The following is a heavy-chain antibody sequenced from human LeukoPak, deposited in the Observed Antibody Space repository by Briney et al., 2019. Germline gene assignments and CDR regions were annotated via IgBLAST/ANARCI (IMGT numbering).Heavy chain of an antibody. CDR2: IGTADDT. CDR3: ARGGRDPGGFDP. J-gene: IGHJ5*02. V-gene: IGHV3-13*01. D-gene: IGHD4-23*01. CDR1: GFTFSTYD. Sequence: GGSLRLSCAASGFTFSTYDMHWVRQATGKDLEWVSAIGTADDTYYSGSVKGRFTISRENANNSLYLQTNSLRAGDTAVYYCARGGRDPGGFDPWGQGTLVTVSS.